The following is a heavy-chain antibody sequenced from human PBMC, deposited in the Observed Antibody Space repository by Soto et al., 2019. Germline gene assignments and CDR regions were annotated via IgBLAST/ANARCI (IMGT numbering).Heavy chain of an antibody. V-gene: IGHV1-2*04. CDR1: GYTFTGYY. J-gene: IGHJ6*02. D-gene: IGHD3-22*01. Sequence: ASVKVSCKASGYTFTGYYMHWVRQAPGQGLAGMGWINPNSGGTNYAQKFQGWVTMTRDTSISTAYMELSRLNSDDHAVYYCATDSSGSLYYYGMDVWGQGTTVTVSS. CDR3: ATDSSGSLYYYGMDV. CDR2: INPNSGGT.